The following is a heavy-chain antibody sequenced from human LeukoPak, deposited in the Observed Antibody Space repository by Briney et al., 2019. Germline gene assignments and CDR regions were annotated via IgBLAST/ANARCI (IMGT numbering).Heavy chain of an antibody. D-gene: IGHD2-2*01. CDR3: ARVVVVPAANWFDP. V-gene: IGHV3-48*01. CDR2: ISSSSSTI. Sequence: GGSLRLSCAASGFTFSSYSMNWVRQAPGKGLEWVSYISSSSSTIYYADSVKGRFTISRDNAKNSLYLQMNSLRAEDTAVYYCARVVVVPAANWFDPWGQGTLVTASS. J-gene: IGHJ5*02. CDR1: GFTFSSYS.